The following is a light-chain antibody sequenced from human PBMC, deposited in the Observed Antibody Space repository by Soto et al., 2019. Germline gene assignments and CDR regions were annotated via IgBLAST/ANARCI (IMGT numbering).Light chain of an antibody. CDR2: GAS. J-gene: IGKJ2*01. V-gene: IGKV3-15*01. Sequence: EIVMTQSPDTLSVSPGERATLSCRASQSVNSKLGWYQQKGGQAPRLLIYGASTRATGIPDRFSGSGSGTEFTLTISSLLSDDSAVYYCQQYNNGYTFGQGTRLEIK. CDR1: QSVNSK. CDR3: QQYNNGYT.